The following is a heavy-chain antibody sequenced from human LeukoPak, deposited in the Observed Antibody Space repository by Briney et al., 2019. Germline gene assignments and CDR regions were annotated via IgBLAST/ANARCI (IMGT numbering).Heavy chain of an antibody. D-gene: IGHD2/OR15-2a*01. V-gene: IGHV4-30-2*01. CDR1: GGSIGGADYSISSGGYY. Sequence: TSETLSLTCIVSGGSIGGADYSISSGGYYWSWVCQPPGKGLEWIGHIFHRGSTYYNPSLKSRVTIAVDRPKNQVSLKLMSMTAADTAVYYCARIHFQFYYMDVWGKGTTVTVSS. J-gene: IGHJ6*03. CDR3: ARIHFQFYYMDV. CDR2: IFHRGST.